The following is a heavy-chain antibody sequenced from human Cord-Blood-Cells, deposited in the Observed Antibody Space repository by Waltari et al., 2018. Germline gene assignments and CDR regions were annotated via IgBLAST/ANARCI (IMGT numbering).Heavy chain of an antibody. CDR1: GGSFSGYY. CDR2: INHSGST. D-gene: IGHD6-6*01. J-gene: IGHJ4*02. Sequence: QVQLQQWGAGLLTPSETLSLTCAVYGGSFSGYYWSWIRQPPGKGLEWIGEINHSGSTNYNPSLKSRVTISVDTSKNQFSLKLSSVTAADTAVYYCARFLSGQLSIDYWGQGTLVTVSS. V-gene: IGHV4-34*01. CDR3: ARFLSGQLSIDY.